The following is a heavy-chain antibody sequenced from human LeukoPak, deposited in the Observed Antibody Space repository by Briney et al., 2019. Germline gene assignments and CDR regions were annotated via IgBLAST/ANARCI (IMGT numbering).Heavy chain of an antibody. D-gene: IGHD3-22*01. CDR1: GFTFSSYA. CDR2: ISGSGGST. Sequence: GGSLRFSYAASGFTFSSYAMSWVRQAPGMGLEWVSAISGSGGSTYYADSVKGRFTISRDNSKNTLYLQMNSLRAEDTAVYYCAKDPYYYDSSGYFHDLDYWGQGTLVTVSS. V-gene: IGHV3-23*01. J-gene: IGHJ4*02. CDR3: AKDPYYYDSSGYFHDLDY.